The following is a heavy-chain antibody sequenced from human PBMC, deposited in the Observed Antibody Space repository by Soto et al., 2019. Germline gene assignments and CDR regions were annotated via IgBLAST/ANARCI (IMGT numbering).Heavy chain of an antibody. CDR2: IYHSGST. CDR3: ARRGGTHWDF. V-gene: IGHV4-4*02. Sequence: LCGGSISSSNWWSWVRQPPGKGLEWIGDIYHSGSTNYNPSLKSRVTISVDKSKNQFSLKLSSVTAADTAVYYCARRGGTHWDFWGQGTLVTVSS. D-gene: IGHD1-26*01. J-gene: IGHJ4*02. CDR1: GGSISSSNW.